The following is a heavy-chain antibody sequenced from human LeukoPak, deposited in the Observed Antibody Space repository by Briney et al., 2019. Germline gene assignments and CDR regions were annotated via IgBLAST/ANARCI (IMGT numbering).Heavy chain of an antibody. V-gene: IGHV1-3*01. CDR2: ISCGKGET. CDR3: ARDNGYQLLWW. D-gene: IGHD2-2*01. Sequence: GASVKVSCKTSGYTFTRYAMHWVRQAPGQGLEWMGWISCGKGETKYSQKFQDRVTITRDTSASTAYMELSSLRSEDTAVYYCARDNGYQLLWWWGQGTLVTVSS. J-gene: IGHJ4*02. CDR1: GYTFTRYA.